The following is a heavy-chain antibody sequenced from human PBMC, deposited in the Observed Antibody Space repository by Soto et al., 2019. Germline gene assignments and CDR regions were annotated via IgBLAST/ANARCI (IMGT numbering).Heavy chain of an antibody. CDR1: GFTVSSNY. Sequence: EVQLVESGGGLVQPGGSLRLSCAASGFTVSSNYMSWVRQVPGKGLEWVSVIYSGGSTYYADSVKGRFTISRDNSKNTLYLQMNSLRPEDTAVYYCARDRALGDYDYWGQGPLVTVSS. J-gene: IGHJ4*02. CDR2: IYSGGST. D-gene: IGHD4-17*01. CDR3: ARDRALGDYDY. V-gene: IGHV3-66*01.